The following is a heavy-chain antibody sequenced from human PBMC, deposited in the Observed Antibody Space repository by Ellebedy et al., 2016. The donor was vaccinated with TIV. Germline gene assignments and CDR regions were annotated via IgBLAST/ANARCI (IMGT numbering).Heavy chain of an antibody. D-gene: IGHD3-9*01. J-gene: IGHJ4*02. CDR2: MTPNSGNT. Sequence: ASVKVSXXASGYIFISYNLNWVRQATGQGLEWMGWMTPNSGNTGYAQKLQGRVTMTRNTSLSTAYMELSSLSSEDTAVYYCARYDVLTGGSDYWGQGTLVTVSS. CDR1: GYIFISYN. CDR3: ARYDVLTGGSDY. V-gene: IGHV1-8*01.